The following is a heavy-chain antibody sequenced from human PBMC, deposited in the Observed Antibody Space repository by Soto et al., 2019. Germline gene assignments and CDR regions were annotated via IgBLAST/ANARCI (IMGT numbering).Heavy chain of an antibody. CDR1: GGSISSGGYY. V-gene: IGHV4-31*03. Sequence: SETLSLTCTVSGGSISSGGYYWSWIRQHPGKGLEWIGHIYYSGSTYYNPSLKSRVTISVDTSKNQFSLKLSSATAADTAVYYCARGRIVVVPAATSNYYYYYGMDVWGQGTTVTVSS. D-gene: IGHD2-2*01. J-gene: IGHJ6*02. CDR3: ARGRIVVVPAATSNYYYYYGMDV. CDR2: IYYSGST.